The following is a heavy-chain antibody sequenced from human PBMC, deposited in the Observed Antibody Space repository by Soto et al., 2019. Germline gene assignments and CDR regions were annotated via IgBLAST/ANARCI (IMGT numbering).Heavy chain of an antibody. CDR1: GFTFSSYW. J-gene: IGHJ1*01. V-gene: IGHV3-48*01. Sequence: GGSLRLSCAASGFTFSSYWMTWVRQAPGKGLEWVSYISSSGSITNYADSVKGRFTISRDSAKNSLYLQMNSLTAEDTAVYYCARDRSPCSLLILLRQTYIVRRGPGTLGTGS. CDR2: ISSSGSIT. D-gene: IGHD3-10*01. CDR3: ARDRSPCSLLILLRQTYIVR.